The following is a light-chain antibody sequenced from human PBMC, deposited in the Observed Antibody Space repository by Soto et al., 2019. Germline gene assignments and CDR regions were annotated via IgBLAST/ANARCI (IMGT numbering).Light chain of an antibody. V-gene: IGLV4-69*01. Sequence: QLVLTQSPSASASLGASVKLTCTLSTRHRSYAIAWHQHQPEKGPRFLMTLNPDGTHRKGDGIPDRLSGSSSGAERYLTISSLQSEDEADYYCQTWVTAMVVFGGGTKLTVL. CDR3: QTWVTAMVV. J-gene: IGLJ2*01. CDR1: TRHRSYA. CDR2: LNPDGTH.